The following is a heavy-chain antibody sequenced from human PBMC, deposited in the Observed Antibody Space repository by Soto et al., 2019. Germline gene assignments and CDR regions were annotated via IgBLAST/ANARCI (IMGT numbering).Heavy chain of an antibody. CDR2: INPNNGDT. J-gene: IGHJ4*02. Sequence: ASVKVSCKASGYTFTGYYIYWLRQAPGQGLEWMGWINPNNGDTNNAQKFQGRVTMTRDSSISTAYLELSRLRSDDTAIYYCARLKSYYDSRGSSDYWGQGTLVTVSS. D-gene: IGHD3-22*01. CDR1: GYTFTGYY. CDR3: ARLKSYYDSRGSSDY. V-gene: IGHV1-2*02.